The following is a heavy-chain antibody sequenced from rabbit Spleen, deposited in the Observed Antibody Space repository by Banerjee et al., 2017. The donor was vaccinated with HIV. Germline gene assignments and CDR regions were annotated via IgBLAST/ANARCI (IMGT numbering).Heavy chain of an antibody. Sequence: QEQLEESGGDLVKPEGSLTLTCTASGFSFSSGYWICWVRQAPGKGLEWIACIDTGSSGFTYFATWAKGRFTCSKTSSTTVTLQMTSLTAADTATYFCARDTSSSFSSYGMDLWAQAPSSPS. CDR3: ARDTSSSFSSYGMDL. CDR1: GFSFSSGYW. D-gene: IGHD1-1*01. V-gene: IGHV1S45*01. CDR2: IDTGSSGFT. J-gene: IGHJ6*01.